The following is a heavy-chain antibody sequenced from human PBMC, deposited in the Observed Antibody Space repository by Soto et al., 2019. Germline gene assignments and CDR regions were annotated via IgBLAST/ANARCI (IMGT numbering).Heavy chain of an antibody. CDR3: AKGRYYFDY. V-gene: IGHV3-9*01. J-gene: IGHJ4*02. CDR2: ISWNSGSI. CDR1: GFTFDDYA. Sequence: GGSLRLSCAASGFTFDDYAMHWVRQAPGKGLEWVSGISWNSGSIGYADSVKGRFTISRDNAKNSLYLQMNSLRAEDTALYYCAKGRYYFDYWGQGTLVTVSS.